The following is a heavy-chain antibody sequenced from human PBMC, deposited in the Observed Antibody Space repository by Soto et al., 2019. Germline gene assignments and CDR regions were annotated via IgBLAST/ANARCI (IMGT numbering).Heavy chain of an antibody. CDR3: ARVYYGSGSYYKGNDY. Sequence: PSQTLSLTCAISGDSVSSNSAAWNWIRQSPSRGLEWLGRTYYKSKWYNDYAVSVKSRITINPDTSKNQFSLQLNSVTPEDTAVYYCARVYYGSGSYYKGNDYWGQGTLVTVSS. J-gene: IGHJ4*02. CDR2: TYYKSKWYN. CDR1: GDSVSSNSAA. D-gene: IGHD3-10*01. V-gene: IGHV6-1*01.